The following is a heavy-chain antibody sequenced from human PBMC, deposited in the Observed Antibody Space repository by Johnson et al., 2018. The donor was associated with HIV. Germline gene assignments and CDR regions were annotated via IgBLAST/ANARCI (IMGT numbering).Heavy chain of an antibody. J-gene: IGHJ3*02. CDR1: GFTFNVYA. Sequence: QVQLVESGGGVVQPGRSLRLSCAASGFTFNVYALHWVRQAPGQGLEWVAVISYDGSKKDYADSVKGRFTISRDNSKNTLFLQMNSLRAEDTAVYYCACGYTYGHDAFDIWGQGTMVTVSS. V-gene: IGHV3-30-3*01. CDR2: ISYDGSKK. CDR3: ACGYTYGHDAFDI. D-gene: IGHD5-18*01.